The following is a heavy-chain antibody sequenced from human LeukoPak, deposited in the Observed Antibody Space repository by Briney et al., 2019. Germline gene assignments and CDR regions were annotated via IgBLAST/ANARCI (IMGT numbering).Heavy chain of an antibody. Sequence: GGSLRLSCAASGFTFTTYSMDWVRQAPGKGLEWVSSISGSSSYIYYADSVKGRFTVSRDNAKNSLFLQMSSLRAEDTAVYYCASRPYDNSGYYYVWGQGTLVTVSS. CDR2: ISGSSSYI. J-gene: IGHJ4*02. CDR1: GFTFTTYS. CDR3: ASRPYDNSGYYYV. D-gene: IGHD3-22*01. V-gene: IGHV3-21*01.